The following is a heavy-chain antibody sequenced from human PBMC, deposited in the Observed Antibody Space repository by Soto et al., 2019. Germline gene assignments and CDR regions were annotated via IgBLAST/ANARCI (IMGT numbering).Heavy chain of an antibody. CDR2: TKQDGSEK. CDR3: AREGVAARGCDY. J-gene: IGHJ4*02. V-gene: IGHV3-7*01. Sequence: PGGSLRLSGAALEFTFSATWMSWVPQGPGKGVEWVAKTKQDGSEKYYVDSVKGRFTISRDNAKSSLYLQMNSLRAEDRAVYYCAREGVAARGCDYWGQGTLVTVSS. D-gene: IGHD6-6*01. CDR1: EFTFSATW.